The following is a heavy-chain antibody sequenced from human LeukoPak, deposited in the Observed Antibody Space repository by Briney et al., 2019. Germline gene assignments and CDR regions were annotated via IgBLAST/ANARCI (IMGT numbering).Heavy chain of an antibody. CDR1: GGSFSGYY. D-gene: IGHD2-15*01. V-gene: IGHV4-34*01. Sequence: SETLSLTCAVYGGSFSGYYWSWIRQPPGKGLEWIGEINHSGSTNYNPSLKSRVTISVDTSKNQFSLKPSSVTAADTAVYYCARRIIWLPYFDYWGQGTLVTVSS. J-gene: IGHJ4*02. CDR3: ARRIIWLPYFDY. CDR2: INHSGST.